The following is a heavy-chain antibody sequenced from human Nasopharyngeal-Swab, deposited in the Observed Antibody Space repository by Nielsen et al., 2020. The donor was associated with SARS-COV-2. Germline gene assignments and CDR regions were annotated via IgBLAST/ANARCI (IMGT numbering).Heavy chain of an antibody. J-gene: IGHJ6*02. CDR3: AKDGIEEGGLSAGYGLDV. CDR1: GFTFSSYG. CDR2: ICYDGSDK. Sequence: GESLKIPCAASGFTFSSYGMHWVRQAPGKGLEWVASICYDGSDKYYADSVKGRFTISRDNAKNTLYLQMNSLRSEATAVYKCAKDGIEEGGLSAGYGLDVWGQGTTVTVSS. D-gene: IGHD6-19*01. V-gene: IGHV3-30*02.